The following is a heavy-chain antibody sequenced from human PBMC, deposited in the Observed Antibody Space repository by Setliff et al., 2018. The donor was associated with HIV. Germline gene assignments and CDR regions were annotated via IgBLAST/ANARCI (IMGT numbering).Heavy chain of an antibody. CDR1: GGSTTSGGYY. V-gene: IGHV4-31*03. CDR2: IYYSGST. Sequence: PSETLSLTCSVSGGSTTSGGYYWSWIRQHPGKGLEYIGYIYYSGSTYYNPSLKSRVTMSIDTSTQQFFLNVTSVTAADTAVYYCARGRVFCDGDSCYHFDYWGRGILVTVSS. D-gene: IGHD2-21*02. J-gene: IGHJ4*02. CDR3: ARGRVFCDGDSCYHFDY.